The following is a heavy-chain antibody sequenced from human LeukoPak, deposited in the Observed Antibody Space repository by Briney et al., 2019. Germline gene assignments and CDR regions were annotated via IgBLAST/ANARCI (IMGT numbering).Heavy chain of an antibody. J-gene: IGHJ3*02. CDR2: IYYSGST. V-gene: IGHV4-61*01. CDR3: ARGPPHYGKGLPGTGTQRGAFDI. D-gene: IGHD1-7*01. CDR1: GGSVSSGSYY. Sequence: SETLSLTCTVSGGSVSSGSYYWSWIRQPPGKGLEWIGYIYYSGSTNYNPSLKSRVTISVYTSKNQFSLKLSSVTAADTAVYYCARGPPHYGKGLPGTGTQRGAFDIWGQGTMVTVSS.